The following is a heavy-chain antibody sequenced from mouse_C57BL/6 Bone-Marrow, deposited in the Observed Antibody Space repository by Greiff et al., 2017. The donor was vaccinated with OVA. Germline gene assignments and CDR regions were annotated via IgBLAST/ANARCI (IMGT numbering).Heavy chain of an antibody. D-gene: IGHD2-4*01. CDR3: ARTRIYYDYEGDFDY. Sequence: VQLQQSGAELVKPGASVKLSCKASGYTFTSYWMHWVKQRPGQGLEWIGMIHPNSGSTNYNEKFKSKATLTVDKSSSTAYMQLSSLTSEDSAVYYCARTRIYYDYEGDFDYWGQGTTLTVSS. CDR2: IHPNSGST. V-gene: IGHV1-64*01. CDR1: GYTFTSYW. J-gene: IGHJ2*01.